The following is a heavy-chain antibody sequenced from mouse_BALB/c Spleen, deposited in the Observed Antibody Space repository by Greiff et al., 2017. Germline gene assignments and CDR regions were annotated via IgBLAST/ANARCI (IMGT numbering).Heavy chain of an antibody. CDR2: ISTYYGDA. Sequence: VQLQQSGAELVRPGVSVKISCKGSGYTFTDYAMHWVKQSPAKSLEWIGVISTYYGDASYNQKFKGKATMTVDKSSSTAYMELARLTSEDSAIYYCARDGRYFDVWGAGTTVTVSS. CDR1: GYTFTDYA. V-gene: IGHV1S137*01. CDR3: ARDGRYFDV. D-gene: IGHD2-3*01. J-gene: IGHJ1*01.